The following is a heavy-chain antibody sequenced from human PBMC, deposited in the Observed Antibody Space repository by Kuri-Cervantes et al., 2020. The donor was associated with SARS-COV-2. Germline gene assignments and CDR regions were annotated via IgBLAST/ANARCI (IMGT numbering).Heavy chain of an antibody. CDR1: GFAFERVA. Sequence: LSLTCVASGFAFERVAMHWVRQAPGRGLEWVAVIWYDGSNKYYADSVKGRFTISRDNAKNSLYLQMNSLRAEDTAVYHCARDDSNYFDSRGYSFTVAFALWGQGTMVTVSS. J-gene: IGHJ3*01. D-gene: IGHD3-22*01. V-gene: IGHV3-33*08. CDR2: IWYDGSNK. CDR3: ARDDSNYFDSRGYSFTVAFAL.